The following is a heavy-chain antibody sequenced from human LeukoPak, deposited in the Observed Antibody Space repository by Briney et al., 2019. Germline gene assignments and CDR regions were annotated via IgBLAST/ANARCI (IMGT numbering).Heavy chain of an antibody. CDR3: ARQPPTVSYGMDV. J-gene: IGHJ6*02. V-gene: IGHV4-39*01. D-gene: IGHD4-17*01. CDR2: IYYSGST. CDR1: GGSISSSSYY. Sequence: SETLSLTCTVSGGSISSSSYYWSWIRQPPGKGLEWIGSIYYSGSTYYNPSLKSRVTISVDTSKNQFSLKLSPVTAADTAVYYCARQPPTVSYGMDVWGQGTTVTVSS.